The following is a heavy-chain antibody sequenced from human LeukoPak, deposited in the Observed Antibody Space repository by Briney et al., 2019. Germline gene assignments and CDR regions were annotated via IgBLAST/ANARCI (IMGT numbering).Heavy chain of an antibody. D-gene: IGHD3-3*01. J-gene: IGHJ4*02. CDR3: ASTIFGVPSD. V-gene: IGHV3-7*01. CDR1: GFTFSSYA. CDR2: IKQDGSEK. Sequence: PGGSLRLSCAASGFTFSSYAMSWVRQAPGKGLEWVANIKQDGSEKYYVDSVKGRFTITRDNAKNSLYLQMNSLRAEDTAVYYCASTIFGVPSDWGQGTLVTVSS.